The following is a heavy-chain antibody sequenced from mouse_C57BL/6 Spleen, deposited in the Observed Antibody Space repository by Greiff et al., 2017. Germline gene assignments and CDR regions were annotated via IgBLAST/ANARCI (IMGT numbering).Heavy chain of an antibody. D-gene: IGHD1-1*01. V-gene: IGHV1-69*01. J-gene: IGHJ2*01. CDR2: IDPSDSYT. CDR3: ARENYYGSRYFAY. CDR1: GYTFTSYW. Sequence: QVQLQQSGAELVMPGASVKLSCKASGYTFTSYWMHWVKQRPGQGLEWIGEIDPSDSYTNYNQKFKGKSTLTVDKSSSTAYMQLSSLTSEDSAVYYCARENYYGSRYFAYWGQGTTLTVSS.